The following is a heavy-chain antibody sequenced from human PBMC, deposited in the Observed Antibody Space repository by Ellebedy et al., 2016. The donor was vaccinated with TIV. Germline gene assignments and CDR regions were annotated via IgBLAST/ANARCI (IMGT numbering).Heavy chain of an antibody. CDR3: ARVLLWFGESASYYFDY. V-gene: IGHV3-7*01. Sequence: GGSLRLXXSASGFNFITYYMGWVRQAPGKGLEWVAHIKQDGSEKHYVDSVRGRFTISRGNARNSLYLQMNSLRAEDTALYYCARVLLWFGESASYYFDYWGHGTLVTVSS. CDR2: IKQDGSEK. CDR1: GFNFITYY. J-gene: IGHJ4*01. D-gene: IGHD3-10*01.